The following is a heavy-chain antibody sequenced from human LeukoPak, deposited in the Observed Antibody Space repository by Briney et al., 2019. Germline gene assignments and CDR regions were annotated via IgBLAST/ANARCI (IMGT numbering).Heavy chain of an antibody. J-gene: IGHJ6*03. D-gene: IGHD3-9*01. Sequence: KTSETLSLTCTVSGGSISSYYWSWIRQPPGKGLEWIGYIYYSGSTNYNPSLKSRVTISVDTSKNQFSLKLSSVTAADTAVYYCARVVKAGLFDWLAAPHYYYYMDVWGKGTTVTISS. CDR2: IYYSGST. CDR3: ARVVKAGLFDWLAAPHYYYYMDV. V-gene: IGHV4-59*01. CDR1: GGSISSYY.